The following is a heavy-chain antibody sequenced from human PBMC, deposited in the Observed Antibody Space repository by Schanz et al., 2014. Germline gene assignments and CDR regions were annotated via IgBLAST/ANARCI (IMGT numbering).Heavy chain of an antibody. CDR1: GFSFSTYA. D-gene: IGHD4-17*01. V-gene: IGHV3-23*04. CDR3: AKDCPSDYGDHCFDF. Sequence: EVQLVESGGGVAQPGGSLRLSCAASGFSFSTYAMHWVRQAPGKGLEWVSAISGRGGRTYYADSVKGRFTISRDNSKNTLYLQMNSLRAEDTAVYYCAKDCPSDYGDHCFDFWGQGTLVTVSS. CDR2: ISGRGGRT. J-gene: IGHJ4*02.